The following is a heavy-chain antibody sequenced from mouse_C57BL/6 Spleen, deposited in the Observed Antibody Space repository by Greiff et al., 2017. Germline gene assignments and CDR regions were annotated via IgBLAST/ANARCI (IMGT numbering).Heavy chain of an antibody. CDR3: ARSGMVTSPLFDY. CDR1: GYAFSSYW. D-gene: IGHD2-2*01. CDR2: IYPGDGDT. V-gene: IGHV1-80*01. Sequence: QVQLKESGAELVKPGASVKISCKASGYAFSSYWMNWVKQRPGKGLEWIGQIYPGDGDTNYNGKFKGKATLTADKSSSTAYMQLSSLTSEDSAVYFCARSGMVTSPLFDYWGQGTTLTVSS. J-gene: IGHJ2*01.